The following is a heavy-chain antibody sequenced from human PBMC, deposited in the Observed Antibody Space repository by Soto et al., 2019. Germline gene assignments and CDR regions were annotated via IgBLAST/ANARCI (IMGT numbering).Heavy chain of an antibody. Sequence: PSETLSLTSLVPGGSITSTIAYWVWIGQSRGKGLEWIGNIYYDGSTSYNPSLKRRVTISGDTSKRQFCLRVSSVTAADTAVYYCARRGSASWRNWFDSWGQGTLVTVSS. D-gene: IGHD2-2*01. CDR2: IYYDGST. CDR1: GGSITSTIAY. V-gene: IGHV4-39*01. J-gene: IGHJ5*01. CDR3: ARRGSASWRNWFDS.